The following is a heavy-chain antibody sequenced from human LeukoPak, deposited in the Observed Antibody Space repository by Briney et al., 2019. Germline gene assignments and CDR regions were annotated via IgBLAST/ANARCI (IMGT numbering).Heavy chain of an antibody. CDR1: DGSFSSYY. J-gene: IGHJ6*02. V-gene: IGHV4-4*07. Sequence: SETLSLTCTVSDGSFSSYYWTWIRQPAGKGLEWIGRIYISGSANYNPSLNSRVTMSVDTSKSQFSLKLSSVPAADTAVYYCARVNYYYGMDVWGQGTTVTVSS. D-gene: IGHD3-22*01. CDR2: IYISGSA. CDR3: ARVNYYYGMDV.